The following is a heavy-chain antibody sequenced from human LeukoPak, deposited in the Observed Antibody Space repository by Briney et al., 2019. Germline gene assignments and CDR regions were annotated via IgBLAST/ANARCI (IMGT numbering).Heavy chain of an antibody. CDR1: GNTFTSYY. CDR2: INSSGGST. V-gene: IGHV1-46*01. Sequence: ASVKVSCKASGNTFTSYYMHWVRQAPGQGLEWMGIINSSGGSTSYAQKFQGRVTMTRDTSTSTVYMELSSLRSEDTAVYYCARAYCSSNTSCARGWYFDLWGRGTLVTVSS. J-gene: IGHJ2*01. D-gene: IGHD2-2*01. CDR3: ARAYCSSNTSCARGWYFDL.